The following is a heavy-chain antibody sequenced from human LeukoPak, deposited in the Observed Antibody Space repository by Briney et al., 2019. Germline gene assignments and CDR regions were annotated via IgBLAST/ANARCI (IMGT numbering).Heavy chain of an antibody. Sequence: SETLSLTCTVSGGSISSYYWSWIRQPPGKGLEWIGYIYYSGSTYYNPSLKSRVTISVDTSKNQFSLKLSSVTAADTAVYYCARSPLRGYNWFDPWGQGTLVTVSS. CDR2: IYYSGST. J-gene: IGHJ5*02. V-gene: IGHV4-59*08. CDR1: GGSISSYY. D-gene: IGHD1-26*01. CDR3: ARSPLRGYNWFDP.